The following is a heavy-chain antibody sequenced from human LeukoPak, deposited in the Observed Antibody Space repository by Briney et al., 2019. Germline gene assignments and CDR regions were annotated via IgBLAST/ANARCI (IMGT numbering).Heavy chain of an antibody. CDR3: ARHAEGELLDY. CDR1: DGSISSNNFY. J-gene: IGHJ4*02. D-gene: IGHD1-26*01. CDR2: IYYSGST. Sequence: SETLSLTCTVSDGSISSNNFYWGWIRQPPGKGLEWIGSIYYSGSTYYNPSLKSRVTISVDTSKNQFSLKLSSMTAADTAVYYCARHAEGELLDYWGQGTLVTVSS. V-gene: IGHV4-39*01.